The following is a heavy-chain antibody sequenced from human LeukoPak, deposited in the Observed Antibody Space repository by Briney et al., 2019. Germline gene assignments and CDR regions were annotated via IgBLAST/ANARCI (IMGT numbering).Heavy chain of an antibody. D-gene: IGHD6-19*01. Sequence: SGPTLVNPTQTLTLTCTFSGFSLSTSGMCVSWIRQPPGKALEWLARIDWDDDKYYSTSLKTRLTISKDTSKNQVVLTMTNMDPVDTATYYRARIRGSSGWYDFDYWGQGTLVTVSS. CDR3: ARIRGSSGWYDFDY. V-gene: IGHV2-70*11. J-gene: IGHJ4*02. CDR1: GFSLSTSGMC. CDR2: IDWDDDK.